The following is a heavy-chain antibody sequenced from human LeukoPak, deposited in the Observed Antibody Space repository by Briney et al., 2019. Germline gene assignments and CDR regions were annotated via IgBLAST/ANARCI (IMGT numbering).Heavy chain of an antibody. CDR1: GFTFSNYD. CDR3: ARQMSVFGGGDWLDP. Sequence: GGSLKLSCAASGFTFSNYDMHWVRQAPGKGLEWVAVIWSDGSNEYSTDSLKGRFTISRDNSKNTLYLQMNSLRAEDTAVYYCARQMSVFGGGDWLDPWGQGTLVTVSS. J-gene: IGHJ5*02. D-gene: IGHD2-15*01. CDR2: IWSDGSNE. V-gene: IGHV3-33*01.